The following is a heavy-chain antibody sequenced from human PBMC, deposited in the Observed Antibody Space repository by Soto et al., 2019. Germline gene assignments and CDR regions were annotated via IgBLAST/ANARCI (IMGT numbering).Heavy chain of an antibody. CDR2: IYYSGST. CDR1: GGSISSYY. D-gene: IGHD4-17*01. CDR3: ARNGAVTTRHAVYYYGMDV. V-gene: IGHV4-59*01. J-gene: IGHJ6*02. Sequence: PSETLSLTCTVSGGSISSYYWSWIRQPPGKGLEWIGYIYYSGSTNYNPSLKSRVTISVDTSKNQFSLKLSSVTAADTAVYYCARNGAVTTRHAVYYYGMDVWGQGTTVTVSS.